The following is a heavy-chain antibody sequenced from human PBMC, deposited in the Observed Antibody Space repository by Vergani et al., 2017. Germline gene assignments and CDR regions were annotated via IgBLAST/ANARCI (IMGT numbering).Heavy chain of an antibody. CDR2: IDPNSVDT. D-gene: IGHD2-2*01. CDR3: ARVIVGFSRTKCFADH. J-gene: IGHJ4*02. V-gene: IGHV1-2*06. CDR1: GFTFTSYH. Sequence: QVQLVQSGAEVKKPGASVRVSCKASGFTFTSYHIHWVRQAPGQGLDLLGRIDPNSVDTRYSQRFQDRVTITRDTSINTAYMEMTRLRPDDTAIFYCARVIVGFSRTKCFADHWGQGTLVTVSS.